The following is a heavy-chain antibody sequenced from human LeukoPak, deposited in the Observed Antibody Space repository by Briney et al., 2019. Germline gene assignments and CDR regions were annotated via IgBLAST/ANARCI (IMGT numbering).Heavy chain of an antibody. CDR1: GYTFTSYD. D-gene: IGHD3-3*02. V-gene: IGHV1-8*01. J-gene: IGHJ6*02. CDR2: MNPNSDNT. CDR3: ARGLATSPYYYYYGMDV. Sequence: ASVTVSCKASGYTFTSYDINWVRQAPGQGLEWMGWMNPNSDNTGYAQRFQGRVTMTRNTSISTAYMELSSLRSEDTAVYYCARGLATSPYYYYYGMDVWGQGATVTVSS.